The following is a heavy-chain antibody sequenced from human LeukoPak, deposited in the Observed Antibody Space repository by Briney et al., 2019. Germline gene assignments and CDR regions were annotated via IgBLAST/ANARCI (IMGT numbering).Heavy chain of an antibody. CDR2: ITWNGDNT. V-gene: IGHV3-9*03. CDR3: AKAAGDPYYDY. D-gene: IGHD7-27*01. CDR1: GFTFDDYA. J-gene: IGHJ4*02. Sequence: PGGSLRLSRAASGFTFDDYAMHWVRQAPGKGLEWVSGITWNGDNTVYADSVKGRFTISSDNARNSLYLQMNSLRAEDMAFYYCAKAAGDPYYDYWGRGTLVTVSS.